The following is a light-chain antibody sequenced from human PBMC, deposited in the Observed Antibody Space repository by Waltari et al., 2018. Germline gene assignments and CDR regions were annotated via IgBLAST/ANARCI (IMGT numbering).Light chain of an antibody. CDR3: SAWDDGLKNVL. Sequence: QSVLTQPPSASGAPGQRVPISCSGGSPNIGSNHVYWYRQPPGTAPKLLLYFTNERLFGVPDRFSGSKSGTSASLVITGLRSEDEADYYCSAWDDGLKNVLFGRGTRLTVL. V-gene: IGLV1-47*02. CDR1: SPNIGSNH. CDR2: FTN. J-gene: IGLJ2*01.